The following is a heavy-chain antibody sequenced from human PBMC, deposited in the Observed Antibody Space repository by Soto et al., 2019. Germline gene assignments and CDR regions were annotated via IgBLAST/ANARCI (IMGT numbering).Heavy chain of an antibody. Sequence: QVQLVESGGGLGKPGGSLRLSCAASGFTFSDYYMSWIRQAPGKGLEWLSYISSSGSTMYYADSVKGRFTISRDNAKNSVYLQMNSLRAEYTAVYYCASGLVRYYYGMDVWGQGTKVTVSS. CDR2: ISSSGSTM. D-gene: IGHD3-9*01. CDR3: ASGLVRYYYGMDV. J-gene: IGHJ6*02. V-gene: IGHV3-11*01. CDR1: GFTFSDYY.